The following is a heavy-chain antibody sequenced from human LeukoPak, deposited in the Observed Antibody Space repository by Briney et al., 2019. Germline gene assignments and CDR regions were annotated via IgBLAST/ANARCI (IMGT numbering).Heavy chain of an antibody. CDR3: TRDHGLDV. J-gene: IGHJ6*02. Sequence: GGSLRLSCAASGFTFSSYAMSWVRQAPGKGLMWVSQINSDGSATSCADPVKGRCTISRDNAKNMLYLEMNSLRVEDTAVYFCTRDHGLDVWGQGTTVTVSS. CDR2: INSDGSAT. V-gene: IGHV3-74*01. CDR1: GFTFSSYA.